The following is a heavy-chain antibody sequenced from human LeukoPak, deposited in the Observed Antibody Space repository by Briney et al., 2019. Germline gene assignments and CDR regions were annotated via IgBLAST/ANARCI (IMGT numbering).Heavy chain of an antibody. CDR2: VYHSGST. J-gene: IGHJ4*02. V-gene: IGHV4-34*01. CDR3: ARGRGSSWYYFDY. Sequence: PSETLSLTCAVYGGSFSGYYWSGVRQSPEKGVEGSGEVYHSGSTNYNPSFTSRVTMSTDTCKNQVSLKVISVTAADTAIYYCARGRGSSWYYFDYWGQGTLVTVSS. CDR1: GGSFSGYY. D-gene: IGHD6-13*01.